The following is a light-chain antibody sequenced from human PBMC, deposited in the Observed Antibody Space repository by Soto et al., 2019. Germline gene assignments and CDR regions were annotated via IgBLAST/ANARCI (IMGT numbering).Light chain of an antibody. V-gene: IGKV1-5*03. CDR1: QTFFSW. Sequence: DFQMTQSPSTLSASVGDRVSITCRASQTFFSWFAWYQQKPGKAPKLLLYKASSLKSGVPSRYSGSGSGTEFTLTISGLQPDDFATYFCQQYNSYPYSFGQGTKLEIK. J-gene: IGKJ2*03. CDR3: QQYNSYPYS. CDR2: KAS.